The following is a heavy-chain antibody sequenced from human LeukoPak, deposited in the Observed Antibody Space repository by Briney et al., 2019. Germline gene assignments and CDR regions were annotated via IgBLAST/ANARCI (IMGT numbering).Heavy chain of an antibody. CDR1: GVSISNYY. V-gene: IGHV4-59*08. D-gene: IGHD2-2*01. CDR2: IYYSGST. J-gene: IGHJ4*02. CDR3: ARRVVPAATFDY. Sequence: PSETLSLTCTVSGVSISNYYWSWIRQPPGKGLEWMGYIYYSGSTNYHPSLKSRATISVDTSKNQLSMKLSSATAADTAVYDCARRVVPAATFDYWGQGTLVTVSS.